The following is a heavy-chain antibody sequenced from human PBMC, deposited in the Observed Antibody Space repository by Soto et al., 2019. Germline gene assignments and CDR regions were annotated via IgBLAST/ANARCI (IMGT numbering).Heavy chain of an antibody. J-gene: IGHJ4*02. CDR2: IDPSDSYT. V-gene: IGHV5-10-1*01. D-gene: IGHD2-21*02. CDR3: ARRILQGCGSDCYVFDY. Sequence: GESLKISCNGSGYSLTSYWISWVRQMPGKGLEWMGRIDPSDSYTNYSPSFQGHVTISADKSITTAYLQWSSLKASDTAMYYCARRILQGCGSDCYVFDYCGQGSQVTVSS. CDR1: GYSLTSYW.